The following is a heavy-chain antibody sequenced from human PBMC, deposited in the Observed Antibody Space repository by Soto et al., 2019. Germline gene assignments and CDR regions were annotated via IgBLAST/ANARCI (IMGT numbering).Heavy chain of an antibody. D-gene: IGHD3-16*02. Sequence: GESLKISCQGSGYSFTSYWIGWVRQMPGKGLEWMGIIYPGDSDTRYSPSFQGQVTISADKSISTAYLQWSSLKASDTAMYYCARQTPLYDYIWGSYREPLIDYWGQGTLVTVSS. V-gene: IGHV5-51*01. CDR1: GYSFTSYW. CDR2: IYPGDSDT. J-gene: IGHJ4*02. CDR3: ARQTPLYDYIWGSYREPLIDY.